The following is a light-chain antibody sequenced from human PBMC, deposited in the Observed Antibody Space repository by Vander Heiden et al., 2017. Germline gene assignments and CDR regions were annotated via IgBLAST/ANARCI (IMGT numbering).Light chain of an antibody. V-gene: IGKV2-28*01. CDR2: VCS. CDR1: QSLLHSNGYNY. Sequence: DIVMTPSPLSLPVTPGEPASISCRSSQSLLHSNGYNYLDWYLQKPGQSPQLLIYVCSNRASGVPDRFSGSGSGTDFTLKISRVEAEDVGVYYCMQALQTWTFGQGTKVEIK. CDR3: MQALQTWT. J-gene: IGKJ1*01.